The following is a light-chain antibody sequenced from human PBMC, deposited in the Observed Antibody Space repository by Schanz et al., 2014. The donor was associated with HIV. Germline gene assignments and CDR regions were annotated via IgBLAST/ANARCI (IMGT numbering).Light chain of an antibody. CDR3: QQYNSDSIT. J-gene: IGKJ5*01. Sequence: DIQMPQSPSTLSASVGDRVTITCRASQSISSWLAWYQQKPGKAPKLLIYKASNLESGVPSRFSGSGSGTKFTLTISSLQPDDFATYYCQQYNSDSITFGQGTRLEIK. V-gene: IGKV1-5*03. CDR2: KAS. CDR1: QSISSW.